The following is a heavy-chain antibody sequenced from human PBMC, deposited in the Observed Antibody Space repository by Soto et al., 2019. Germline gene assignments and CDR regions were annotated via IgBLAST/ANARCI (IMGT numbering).Heavy chain of an antibody. CDR3: ATDSTYYDPQGSYYYYYGMDV. D-gene: IGHD3-3*01. J-gene: IGHJ6*02. CDR2: INAGNGNT. CDR1: GYTFTSYA. Sequence: ASLKVSCKASGYTFTSYAMHWVRQAPGQRLEWMGWINAGNGNTKYSQKFQGRVTITRDTSASTAYMELSSLRSEDTAVYYCATDSTYYDPQGSYYYYYGMDVWGQGTTVNVSS. V-gene: IGHV1-3*01.